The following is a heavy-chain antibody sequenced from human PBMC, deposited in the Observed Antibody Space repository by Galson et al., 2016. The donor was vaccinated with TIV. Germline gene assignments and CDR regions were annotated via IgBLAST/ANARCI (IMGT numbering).Heavy chain of an antibody. V-gene: IGHV5-51*01. J-gene: IGHJ3*01. CDR3: ARWKEMTTNRLDAFDL. D-gene: IGHD5-24*01. Sequence: QSGAEVKKPGEPLKISCEGSGYSFSSYWIGWVRHKPGEGLEWIGIIHPADSDTRYSPSFRGQVTMSADKAINGAYLQWRTLKASDSAMYYCARWKEMTTNRLDAFDLWGQGTMVIVSS. CDR1: GYSFSSYW. CDR2: IHPADSDT.